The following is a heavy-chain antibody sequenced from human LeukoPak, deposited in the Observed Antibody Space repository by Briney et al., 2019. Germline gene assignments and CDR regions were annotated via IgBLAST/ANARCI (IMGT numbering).Heavy chain of an antibody. CDR1: GYTFTGYY. CDR2: INPNSGGT. CDR3: ASGGTDSSGYYDYFDY. J-gene: IGHJ4*02. V-gene: IGHV1-2*02. Sequence: ASVKVSCKASGYTFTGYYMHWVRQAPGQGLEWMGWINPNSGGTNYAQKFQGRVTMNRDTSISTAYMELSRLRSDDTAVYYCASGGTDSSGYYDYFDYWGQGTLVTVSS. D-gene: IGHD3-22*01.